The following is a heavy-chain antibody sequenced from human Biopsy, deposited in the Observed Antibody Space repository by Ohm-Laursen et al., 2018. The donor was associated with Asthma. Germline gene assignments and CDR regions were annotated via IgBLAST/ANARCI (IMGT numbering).Heavy chain of an antibody. CDR2: ISYDGSNK. Sequence: SLRLSCAATGFTFSSYGMYWIRQAPGKGLEWVAVISYDGSNKYYADSVKGRFTISRDNSKNTLYLQMNSLRAEDMAVYYCASQSSGPDFWSGYYYFDYWGQGTLVTVFS. J-gene: IGHJ4*02. CDR3: ASQSSGPDFWSGYYYFDY. CDR1: GFTFSSYG. V-gene: IGHV3-30*03. D-gene: IGHD3-3*01.